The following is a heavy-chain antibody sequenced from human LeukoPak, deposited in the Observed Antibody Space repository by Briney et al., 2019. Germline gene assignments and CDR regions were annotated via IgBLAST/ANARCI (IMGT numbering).Heavy chain of an antibody. V-gene: IGHV1-46*01. D-gene: IGHD3-10*01. Sequence: ASVKVSCKASGYTFTSYYMHWVRQAPGQGLEWMGIINPSSGSTSYAQKFQGRVTMTRDMSTSTVYMELSSLRSEDTAVYYCARDSFGASFGGYFDYWGQGTLVTVSS. CDR1: GYTFTSYY. CDR2: INPSSGST. J-gene: IGHJ4*02. CDR3: ARDSFGASFGGYFDY.